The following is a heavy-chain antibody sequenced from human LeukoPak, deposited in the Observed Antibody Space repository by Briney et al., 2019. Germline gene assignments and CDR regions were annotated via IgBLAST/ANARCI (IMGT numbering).Heavy chain of an antibody. V-gene: IGHV1-2*02. Sequence: ASVKVSCKASGYTITDYYIYWVRQAPGQGLEWMGWINPNSGGTNYAQKFQGRVTMTSDTSISTAYMELSRLGSDDTALYYCTRGSYYDSSGYSGVRLFDYWGQGTPVTVPS. CDR2: INPNSGGT. CDR3: TRGSYYDSSGYSGVRLFDY. J-gene: IGHJ4*02. D-gene: IGHD3-22*01. CDR1: GYTITDYY.